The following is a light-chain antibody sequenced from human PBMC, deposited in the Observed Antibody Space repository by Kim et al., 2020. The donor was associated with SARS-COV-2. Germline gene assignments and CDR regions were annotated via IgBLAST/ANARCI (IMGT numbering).Light chain of an antibody. CDR3: QVWDSSSDHWV. V-gene: IGLV3-21*04. Sequence: APGKATRITCGGNNIGSKSVHWYQQKPGPAPVLVIYYDSDRPSGIPERFSGSDSGNTATLTISRVEAGDEADYYCQVWDSSSDHWVFGGGTQLTVL. CDR1: NIGSKS. CDR2: YDS. J-gene: IGLJ3*02.